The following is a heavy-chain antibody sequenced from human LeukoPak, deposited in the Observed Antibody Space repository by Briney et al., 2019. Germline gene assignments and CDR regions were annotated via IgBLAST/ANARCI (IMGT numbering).Heavy chain of an antibody. Sequence: GRSVPLSCAASGFTFSSYGLHWVGQAPGRGLAGVAVIWYDGSNKYYADSVKGRFTISRDNSKITLYLQMNSLRDEETAVYYCAKVLQANNYYDSSGYYLGFDYWGQGTLVTVSS. CDR3: AKVLQANNYYDSSGYYLGFDY. CDR2: IWYDGSNK. V-gene: IGHV3-33*06. J-gene: IGHJ4*02. D-gene: IGHD3-22*01. CDR1: GFTFSSYG.